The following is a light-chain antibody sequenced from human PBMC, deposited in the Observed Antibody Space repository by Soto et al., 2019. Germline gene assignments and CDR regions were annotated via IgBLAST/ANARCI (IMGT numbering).Light chain of an antibody. CDR2: AAS. Sequence: DIHMTQSPSSVSASVGDRVTVTCRASQGITSWLVWYQQKPGKAPKLLIYAASSLQSGVPSRFSGSGSGTDFSLTISSLQPEDFGVYYCQQYRSWPRTFGQGTKVDIK. CDR1: QGITSW. J-gene: IGKJ1*01. V-gene: IGKV1-12*01. CDR3: QQYRSWPRT.